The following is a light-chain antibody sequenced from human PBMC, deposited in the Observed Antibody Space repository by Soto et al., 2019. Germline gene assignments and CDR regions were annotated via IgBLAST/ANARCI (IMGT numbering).Light chain of an antibody. Sequence: EIVMTQSPATLSVSPGERATLSCRASQSISSNLAWYQQKPGQAPRLLIYGASTRATGIPARFSGSGSGTEFTLTISSLQSEDFAVYYCQQRSNWRGTFGQGTRLEIK. V-gene: IGKV3-15*01. CDR2: GAS. J-gene: IGKJ5*01. CDR1: QSISSN. CDR3: QQRSNWRGT.